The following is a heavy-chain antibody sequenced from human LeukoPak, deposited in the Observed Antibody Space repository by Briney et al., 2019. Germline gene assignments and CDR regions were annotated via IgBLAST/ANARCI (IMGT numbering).Heavy chain of an antibody. CDR3: ARGYYYDSSGAFDI. Sequence: GRSLRLSCAASGFTFSSYGMHWVRQAPGKGLEWVAVIWYDGSNKYYADSVKGRFTISRDNSKNTLYLQMNSLRAEDTAVYYCARGYYYDSSGAFDIWGQGTTVTVSS. J-gene: IGHJ3*02. V-gene: IGHV3-33*01. CDR1: GFTFSSYG. D-gene: IGHD3-22*01. CDR2: IWYDGSNK.